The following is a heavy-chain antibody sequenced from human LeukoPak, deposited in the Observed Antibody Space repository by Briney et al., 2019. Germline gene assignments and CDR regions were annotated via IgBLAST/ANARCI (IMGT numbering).Heavy chain of an antibody. CDR3: ARWGITIFGVVTEGYFDY. V-gene: IGHV3-30*02. CDR1: GFTFIHHG. Sequence: PGGSLRLSCAASGFTFIHHGIHWVRQAPGKGLEWVAFTPNDGTNKHYADSVKGRFTISRDNAKNSLYLQMNSLRAEDTAVYYCARWGITIFGVVTEGYFDYWGQGTLVTVSS. J-gene: IGHJ4*02. CDR2: TPNDGTNK. D-gene: IGHD3-3*01.